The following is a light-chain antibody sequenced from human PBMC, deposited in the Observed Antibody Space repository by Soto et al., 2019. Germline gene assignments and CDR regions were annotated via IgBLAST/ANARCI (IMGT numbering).Light chain of an antibody. V-gene: IGKV3-15*01. CDR3: KQYNAWPGT. CDR2: GAS. J-gene: IGKJ1*01. CDR1: QTISSN. Sequence: EIVMTRFPATLSVSPGQRATLSCRASQTISSNLAWYQQKPGQAPRLLIYGASTRATGIQARFSGSGSGTHFTLTISSLQSEDFGTYYCKQYNAWPGTFGQGTKVDIK.